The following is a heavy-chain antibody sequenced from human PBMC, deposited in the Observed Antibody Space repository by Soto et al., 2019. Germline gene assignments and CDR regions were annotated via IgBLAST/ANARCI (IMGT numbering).Heavy chain of an antibody. V-gene: IGHV4-4*02. Sequence: PSETLSLTCAVSGGSISSSNWWSWVRQPPGKGLEWIGEIYHSGSTNYNPSLKSRVTISVDKSKNQFSLKLSSVTAADTAVYYCARLVYDSSGYRPCWGQGILVTVSS. CDR3: ARLVYDSSGYRPC. CDR1: GGSISSSNW. CDR2: IYHSGST. D-gene: IGHD3-22*01. J-gene: IGHJ4*02.